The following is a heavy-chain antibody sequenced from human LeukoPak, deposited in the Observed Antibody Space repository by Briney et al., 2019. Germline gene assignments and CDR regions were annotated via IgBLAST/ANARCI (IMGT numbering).Heavy chain of an antibody. D-gene: IGHD2-15*01. V-gene: IGHV3-15*01. CDR1: GFTFSNAW. CDR3: TTDRYCSGGSCYYYYYGMDV. Sequence: GGSLRPSCAASGFTFSNAWMSWVRQAPGKGLEWVGRIKSKTDGGTTDYAAPVKGRFTISRDDSKNTLYLQMNSLKTEDTAVYYCTTDRYCSGGSCYYYYYGMDVWGQGTTVTVSS. J-gene: IGHJ6*02. CDR2: IKSKTDGGTT.